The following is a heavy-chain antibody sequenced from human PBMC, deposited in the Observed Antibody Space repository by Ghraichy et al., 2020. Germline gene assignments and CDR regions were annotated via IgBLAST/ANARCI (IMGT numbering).Heavy chain of an antibody. CDR1: GFTFDDYA. D-gene: IGHD3-22*01. Sequence: GGSLRLSCAASGFTFDDYAMHWVRQAPGKGLEWVSGISWNSGSIGYADSVKGRFTISRDNAKNSLYLQMNSLRAEDTALYYCAKDYYDSSGYFDYWGQGTLVTVSS. CDR2: ISWNSGSI. V-gene: IGHV3-9*01. CDR3: AKDYYDSSGYFDY. J-gene: IGHJ4*02.